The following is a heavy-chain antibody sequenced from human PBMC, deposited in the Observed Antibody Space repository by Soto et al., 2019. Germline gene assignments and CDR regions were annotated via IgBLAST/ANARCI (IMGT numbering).Heavy chain of an antibody. Sequence: GLSLRLSCVVSGFSLSNYSMNWVRQAPGKGLEWISYISSSGTTIYYADSVKGRFTISRESAKNSLYLQMNSLRAEDTAVYYCARDSMKDYWGQGTLVNVSS. J-gene: IGHJ4*02. CDR3: ARDSMKDY. CDR1: GFSLSNYS. CDR2: ISSSGTTI. V-gene: IGHV3-48*04.